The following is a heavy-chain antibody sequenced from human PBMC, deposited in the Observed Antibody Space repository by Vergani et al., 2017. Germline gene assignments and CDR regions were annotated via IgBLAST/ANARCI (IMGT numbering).Heavy chain of an antibody. J-gene: IGHJ4*02. Sequence: QVQLVQSGSELKKPGASVKASCKASGYTSTSYAMNWVRQAPGQGLEWMGWINTNTGNPTYAQGFTGRLVFSLDTSFSTTYLQISSLKAEDTAVYYCAGQDYYESSKRVVDYWGQGTLVTVSS. CDR1: GYTSTSYA. D-gene: IGHD3-22*01. V-gene: IGHV7-4-1*02. CDR2: INTNTGNP. CDR3: AGQDYYESSKRVVDY.